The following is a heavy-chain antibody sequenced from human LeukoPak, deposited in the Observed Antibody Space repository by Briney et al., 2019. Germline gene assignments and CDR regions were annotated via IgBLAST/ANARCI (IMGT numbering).Heavy chain of an antibody. D-gene: IGHD2-2*01. CDR1: GGTFSSYA. CDR2: IIPIFGTA. V-gene: IGHV1-69*05. CDR3: ASGYCSSTSCYPFGY. Sequence: HWASVKVSCRASGGTFSSYAISWVRQAPGQGLEWMGGIIPIFGTANYAQKFQGRVTITTDESTSTAYMELSSLRSEDKAVYYCASGYCSSTSCYPFGYWGQGTLVTVSS. J-gene: IGHJ4*02.